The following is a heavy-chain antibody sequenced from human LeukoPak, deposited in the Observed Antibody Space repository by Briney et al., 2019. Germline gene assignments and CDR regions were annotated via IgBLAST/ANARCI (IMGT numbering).Heavy chain of an antibody. Sequence: SETLSLTCTVSGGSFTNYYWSWIRQPPGMGMEWIGYIYYRGSTNYNPSLKSRVTISLDTSRNQFSLKLTSVTPADTAVYYCARHYFDSGGYYAIDAFTVWGRGTMVTVCS. CDR3: ARHYFDSGGYYAIDAFTV. CDR2: IYYRGST. CDR1: GGSFTNYY. J-gene: IGHJ3*01. D-gene: IGHD3-22*01. V-gene: IGHV4-59*01.